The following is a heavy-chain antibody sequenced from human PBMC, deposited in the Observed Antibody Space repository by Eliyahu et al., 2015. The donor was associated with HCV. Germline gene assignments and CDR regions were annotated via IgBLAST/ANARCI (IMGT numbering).Heavy chain of an antibody. J-gene: IGHJ3*02. Sequence: QVQLQESGPGLVKPSQTLSLTCTVSGGSISSGSYYWXWIRQPAGKGLEWIGGIYTSGSTNYNPSLKSRVTISVDTSKNQFSLKLSSVTAADTAVYYCARVRGGDRLPLYAFDIWGQGTMVTVSS. D-gene: IGHD2-21*01. CDR1: GGSISSGSYY. CDR2: IYTSGST. CDR3: ARVRGGDRLPLYAFDI. V-gene: IGHV4-61*02.